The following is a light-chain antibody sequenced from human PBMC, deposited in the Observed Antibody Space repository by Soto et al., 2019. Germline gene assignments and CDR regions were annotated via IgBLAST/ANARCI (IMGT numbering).Light chain of an antibody. CDR3: SSSGGRYNYV. Sequence: QSALTQPPSAAGSPGQSVTISCTGTSTDVGGYNYVSWYQQYPGKAPKLMIYELSKRPSGVPDRFSGSKSGNTASLTVSGLQAEDEADYYCSSSGGRYNYVFGTGTKVTVL. J-gene: IGLJ1*01. CDR1: STDVGGYNY. CDR2: ELS. V-gene: IGLV2-8*01.